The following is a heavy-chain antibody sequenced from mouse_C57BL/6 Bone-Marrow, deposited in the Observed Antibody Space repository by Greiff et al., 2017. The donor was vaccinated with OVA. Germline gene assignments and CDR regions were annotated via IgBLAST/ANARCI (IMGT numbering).Heavy chain of an antibody. CDR2: IDPNSGGT. D-gene: IGHD1-1*01. Sequence: QVQLQQPGAELVKPGASVKLSCKASGYTFTSYWMHWVKQRPGRGLEWIGRIDPNSGGTTYNEKFKSKATLTVDKPSSTAYMQLSSLTSEDSAVYYCARDYYGSSPHWYFDVWGTGTTVTVSS. CDR3: ARDYYGSSPHWYFDV. CDR1: GYTFTSYW. V-gene: IGHV1-72*01. J-gene: IGHJ1*03.